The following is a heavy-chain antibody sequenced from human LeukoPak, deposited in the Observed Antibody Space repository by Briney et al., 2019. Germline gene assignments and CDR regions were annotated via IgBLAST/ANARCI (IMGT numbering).Heavy chain of an antibody. J-gene: IGHJ3*02. CDR3: ARGDHVRIYAESAFDI. Sequence: ASVKVSCKASGYTFTSYFMHWVRQAPGQGLEWMGIINPSGGSTNYAQKFQGRVTMTRDTSTSTVYMELSRLRSEDTAVCYCARGDHVRIYAESAFDIWGQGTKVTVSS. CDR1: GYTFTSYF. CDR2: INPSGGST. D-gene: IGHD3-3*01. V-gene: IGHV1-46*01.